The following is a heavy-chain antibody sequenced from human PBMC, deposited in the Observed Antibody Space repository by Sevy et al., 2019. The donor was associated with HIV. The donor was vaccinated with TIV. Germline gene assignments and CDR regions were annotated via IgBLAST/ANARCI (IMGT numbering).Heavy chain of an antibody. CDR1: GYTFTSYG. J-gene: IGHJ4*02. D-gene: IGHD3-9*01. V-gene: IGHV1-18*01. CDR3: ARGRVLRYFDWLFPHFDY. Sequence: ASVKVSCKASGYTFTSYGISWVRQAPGQGLEWMGWISAYNGNTNYAQKLQGRVTMTTDTSTSTAYMELRSLRSDDTAVYYCARGRVLRYFDWLFPHFDYWGQGTLVTVSS. CDR2: ISAYNGNT.